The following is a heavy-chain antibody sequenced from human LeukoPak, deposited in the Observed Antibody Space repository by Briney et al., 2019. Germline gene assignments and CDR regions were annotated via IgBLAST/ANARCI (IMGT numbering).Heavy chain of an antibody. J-gene: IGHJ5*02. CDR2: IYYSGST. CDR3: ARDGPQGGTNWFDP. D-gene: IGHD1-7*01. Sequence: SETLSLTCAVYGGSFSGYYWSWIRQPPGKGLEWIGYIYYSGSTNYNPSLKSRVTISVDTSKNQFSLKLSSVTAADTAVYYCARDGPQGGTNWFDPWGQGTLVTVSS. V-gene: IGHV4-59*01. CDR1: GGSFSGYY.